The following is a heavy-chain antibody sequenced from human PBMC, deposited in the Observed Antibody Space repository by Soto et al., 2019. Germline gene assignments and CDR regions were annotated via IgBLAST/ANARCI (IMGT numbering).Heavy chain of an antibody. Sequence: ASVKVSCKASGYTFTSYDIHWVRQATGQGLEWMGWMNPNSGNTDYAQMLQGRVTMTRNTSISTAYMEVSSLTYEDTAVYYCARGPKDSYGYEDYWRQGTLVTVSS. J-gene: IGHJ4*02. D-gene: IGHD5-18*01. V-gene: IGHV1-8*01. CDR2: MNPNSGNT. CDR3: ARGPKDSYGYEDY. CDR1: GYTFTSYD.